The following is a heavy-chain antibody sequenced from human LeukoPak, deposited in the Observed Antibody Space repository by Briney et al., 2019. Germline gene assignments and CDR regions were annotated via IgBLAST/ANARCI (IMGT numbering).Heavy chain of an antibody. D-gene: IGHD3-10*01. J-gene: IGHJ4*02. V-gene: IGHV1-2*02. CDR3: ARETIEGFGDN. CDR1: GYTFTGYY. CDR2: INPKSGNT. Sequence: GASVKVSCKTSGYTFTGYYMHWVRQAPGQGLEWMGWINPKSGNTNYTQEFQGRVTMTRDTSISTAYMELSRLKSDDTAVYYCARETIEGFGDNWGQGTPVTVSS.